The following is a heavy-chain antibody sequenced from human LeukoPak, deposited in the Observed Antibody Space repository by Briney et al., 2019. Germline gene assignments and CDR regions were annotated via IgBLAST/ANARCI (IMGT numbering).Heavy chain of an antibody. D-gene: IGHD2-2*01. Sequence: GASVKVSCKVSGYTLTELSMHWVRQAPGKGLEWMGGFDPEDGETIYAQKFQGRVTMTEDTSTDTAYMELSSLRSEDTAVYYCAGRYCSSTSCSPLRYWGQGTLVTVSS. J-gene: IGHJ4*02. CDR1: GYTLTELS. V-gene: IGHV1-24*01. CDR2: FDPEDGET. CDR3: AGRYCSSTSCSPLRY.